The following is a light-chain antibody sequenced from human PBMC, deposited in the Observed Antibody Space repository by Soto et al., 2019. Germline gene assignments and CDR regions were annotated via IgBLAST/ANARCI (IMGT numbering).Light chain of an antibody. J-gene: IGLJ1*01. CDR2: DVS. CDR1: SSDVGGYNY. CDR3: CSYAGSYTQV. Sequence: QSVLTQPRSVSGSPGQSVTISCTGTSSDVGGYNYVSWYQQHPGKAPKLMIYDVSKRPSGVPDRFSGSKSGNTASLTISGRQAEDEADYYCCSYAGSYTQVFGTGTKVTVL. V-gene: IGLV2-11*01.